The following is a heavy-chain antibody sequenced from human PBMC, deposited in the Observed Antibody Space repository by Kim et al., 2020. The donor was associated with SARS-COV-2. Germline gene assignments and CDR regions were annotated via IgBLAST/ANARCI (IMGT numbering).Heavy chain of an antibody. CDR3: ARETCSSGWFFDF. CDR2: VTYSGST. D-gene: IGHD6-19*01. V-gene: IGHV4-59*01. J-gene: IGHJ4*02. CDR1: GGSIRPFS. Sequence: SETLSLTCSVSGGSIRPFSWSWIRQPPGKGLEWIGYVTYSGSTNQNPSLKTRVSISADTSKNQISLSLTSVTAADTAVYYCARETCSSGWFFDFWGQGILVTVSS.